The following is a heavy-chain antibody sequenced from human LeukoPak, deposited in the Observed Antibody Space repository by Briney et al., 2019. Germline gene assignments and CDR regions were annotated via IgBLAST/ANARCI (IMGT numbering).Heavy chain of an antibody. V-gene: IGHV3-30-3*01. CDR3: ARGLGYFDY. CDR2: ISYDGSNK. J-gene: IGHJ4*02. Sequence: PGRSLRLSCAASGFTFSSYAMHWVRQAPGKGLEWVAVISYDGSNKYYADSVKGRFTISRDNSKNTLYLQMNSLRAEDTAVYYCARGLGYFDYWGQGTLSPSPQ. D-gene: IGHD5/OR15-5a*01. CDR1: GFTFSSYA.